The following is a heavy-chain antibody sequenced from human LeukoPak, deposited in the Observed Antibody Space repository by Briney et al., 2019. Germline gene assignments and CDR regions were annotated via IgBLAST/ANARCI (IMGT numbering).Heavy chain of an antibody. J-gene: IGHJ4*02. CDR3: ARGPPLSKYYFDY. CDR1: GFTVSSNY. CDR2: IYSGGDT. D-gene: IGHD2/OR15-2a*01. V-gene: IGHV3-53*01. Sequence: GGSLRLSCAASGFTVSSNYMSWVRQAPGQGLVWVSVIYSGGDTYFADSVKGRFTISRDNSKNTLYLQMNSLRAEDTALYYCARGPPLSKYYFDYWGQGTLVTVSS.